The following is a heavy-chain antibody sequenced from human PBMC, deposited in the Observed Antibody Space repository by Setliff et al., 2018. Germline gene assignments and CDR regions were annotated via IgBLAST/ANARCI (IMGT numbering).Heavy chain of an antibody. D-gene: IGHD3-10*01. Sequence: GGSLRLSCTASGLSYINDWVSWVRQAPRKGLEWLASINPHGSEKYYADSVKGRFTISRDNAKNSLSLQMNNLRTEDTAVYYCFGAGTCSYWGQGTLVTVSS. CDR1: GLSYINDW. J-gene: IGHJ4*02. CDR2: INPHGSEK. V-gene: IGHV3-7*01. CDR3: FGAGTCSY.